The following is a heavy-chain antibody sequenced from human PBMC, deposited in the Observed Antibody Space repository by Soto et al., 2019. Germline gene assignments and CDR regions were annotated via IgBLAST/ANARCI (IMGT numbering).Heavy chain of an antibody. CDR2: IDHSGSI. J-gene: IGHJ4*02. Sequence: QVQLQQWGAGLFKPSETLSLTCAVSGGSFSGYYWTWIRQPPGKGLEWIGEIDHSGSITYNPSLTSRVTMSVDSSKNHFSLKLSSVTAADTALYYCARGKDGFTYVLSFWGQGTLVTVSS. CDR1: GGSFSGYY. D-gene: IGHD2-15*01. CDR3: ARGKDGFTYVLSF. V-gene: IGHV4-34*01.